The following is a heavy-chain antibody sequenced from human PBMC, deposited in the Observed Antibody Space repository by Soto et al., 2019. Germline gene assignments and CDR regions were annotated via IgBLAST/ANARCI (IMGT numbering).Heavy chain of an antibody. J-gene: IGHJ5*02. D-gene: IGHD3-22*01. Sequence: EVQLVESGGGLVKPGGSLRLSCAASGFTFSNAWMSWVRQAPGKGLEWVGRIKSKTDGGTTDYAAPVKGRFTISRDDSKNTLYLQMNSLKTEDTAVYYCTTEPWNYYDSSGYYYRGQFDPWGQGTLVTVSS. V-gene: IGHV3-15*01. CDR2: IKSKTDGGTT. CDR1: GFTFSNAW. CDR3: TTEPWNYYDSSGYYYRGQFDP.